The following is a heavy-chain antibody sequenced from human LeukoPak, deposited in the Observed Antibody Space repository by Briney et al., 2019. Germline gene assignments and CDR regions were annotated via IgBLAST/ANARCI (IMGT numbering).Heavy chain of an antibody. Sequence: GGSLRLSCAASEFTFSSHQMSWVRQAPGKGLEWVAKITHDGSEKYYMDSVKGRFIISRDNGKNSLYLQMNSLRVEDTAVYYCARDWRQDNAFDLWGQGTMVTVSS. J-gene: IGHJ3*01. V-gene: IGHV3-7*01. CDR1: EFTFSSHQ. D-gene: IGHD2-15*01. CDR3: ARDWRQDNAFDL. CDR2: ITHDGSEK.